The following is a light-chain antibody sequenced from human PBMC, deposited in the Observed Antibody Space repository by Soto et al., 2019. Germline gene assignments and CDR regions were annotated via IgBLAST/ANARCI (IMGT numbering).Light chain of an antibody. CDR1: QGIINS. J-gene: IGKJ3*01. CDR2: GAS. CDR3: QQLFMYPPT. V-gene: IGKV1-9*01. Sequence: IQLTQSPSSLAACVGDSVTITCRASQGIINSLAWYQQKPGKAPKLLIYGASNLQSGVPSRFVGSGSGTDFTLTVSSLQHEDFATYYCQQLFMYPPTFGPGNKVDIK.